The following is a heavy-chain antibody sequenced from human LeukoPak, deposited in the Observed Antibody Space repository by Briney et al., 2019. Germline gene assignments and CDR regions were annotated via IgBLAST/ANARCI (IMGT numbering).Heavy chain of an antibody. D-gene: IGHD6-19*01. CDR2: VYYSGST. Sequence: SETLSLTCTVSGGSINNANYYWGWIRQPPGKGLEWIGSVYYSGSTFYNPSLKSRVTISVDTSKNQFSLNLNSVTAADTAVYYCARVKVAVAAYYYYGMDVWGQGTTVTVSS. CDR1: GGSINNANYY. J-gene: IGHJ6*02. V-gene: IGHV4-39*07. CDR3: ARVKVAVAAYYYYGMDV.